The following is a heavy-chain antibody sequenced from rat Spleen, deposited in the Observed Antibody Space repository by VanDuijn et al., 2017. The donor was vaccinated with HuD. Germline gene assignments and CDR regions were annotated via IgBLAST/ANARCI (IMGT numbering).Heavy chain of an antibody. D-gene: IGHD1-6*01. CDR2: ITNIAGRT. J-gene: IGHJ3*01. CDR1: GFTFSAYW. V-gene: IGHV5-31*01. Sequence: EVQLAETGGGLVQPGRSLKLSCAASGFTFSAYWMTWIRQSPGKGLEWVASITNIAGRTHYPGSVKGRFTISRDIAKSTLYLQMDSLRSEDTASYYCARHTTDYGDWFAFWGQGTLVTVSS. CDR3: ARHTTDYGDWFAF.